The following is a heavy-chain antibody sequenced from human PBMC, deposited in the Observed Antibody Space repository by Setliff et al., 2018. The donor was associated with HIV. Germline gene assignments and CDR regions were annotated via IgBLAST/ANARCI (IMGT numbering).Heavy chain of an antibody. CDR3: ARDHIAARSVDY. Sequence: ASVKVSCKTSAYTFNSYYMHWIRQAPGQGLEWMGLIGPSGSSTTYAQNFQGRVTMSRDTSTNTVYMELSSLRSEDTAIYYCARDHIAARSVDYWGQGTLVTVSS. CDR1: AYTFNSYY. CDR2: IGPSGSST. J-gene: IGHJ4*02. D-gene: IGHD6-6*01. V-gene: IGHV1-46*02.